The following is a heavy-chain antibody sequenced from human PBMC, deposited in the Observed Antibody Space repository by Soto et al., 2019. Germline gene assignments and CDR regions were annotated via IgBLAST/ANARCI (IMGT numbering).Heavy chain of an antibody. CDR2: ISGSGGST. CDR3: AKDRSFEWGNWDYYMDV. Sequence: PVGSLRLSCAVSGFTFSTYAMSWVRQAPGKGLEWVSAISGSGGSTYYADSVKGRFTISRDNSKNTLYLQMNSLRAEDTAVYYCAKDRSFEWGNWDYYMDVWGKGTTVTVSS. V-gene: IGHV3-23*01. CDR1: GFTFSTYA. J-gene: IGHJ6*03. D-gene: IGHD3-3*01.